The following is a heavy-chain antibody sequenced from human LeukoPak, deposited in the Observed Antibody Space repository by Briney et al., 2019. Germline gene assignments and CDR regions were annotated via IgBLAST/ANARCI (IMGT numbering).Heavy chain of an antibody. V-gene: IGHV3-23*01. CDR1: GFTFSSYG. J-gene: IGHJ5*02. Sequence: GGSLRLSCAASGFTFSSYGMPWVRQAPGKGLEWVSAISGSGGSTYYADSVKGRFTISRDNSKNTLYLQMNSLRAEDTAVYYCAKTSTLWFGELLTWGQGTLVTVSS. D-gene: IGHD3-10*01. CDR2: ISGSGGST. CDR3: AKTSTLWFGELLT.